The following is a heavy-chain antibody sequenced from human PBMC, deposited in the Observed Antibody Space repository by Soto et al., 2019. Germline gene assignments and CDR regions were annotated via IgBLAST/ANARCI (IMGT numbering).Heavy chain of an antibody. CDR3: ARESGPGSFDWFDA. CDR1: GGSLSGCDNY. V-gene: IGHV4-30-4*01. J-gene: IGHJ5*02. CDR2: IHYGGST. Sequence: QVQLQESGPGLVKSSETLSLTCTVSGGSLSGCDNYWSWIRQLPGKGLEWIGHIHYGGSTYYSPSFTSRVILSVDTSKSQFSLNLTSATAADTAVYFCARESGPGSFDWFDAWGQGTPVTVSS. D-gene: IGHD3-10*01.